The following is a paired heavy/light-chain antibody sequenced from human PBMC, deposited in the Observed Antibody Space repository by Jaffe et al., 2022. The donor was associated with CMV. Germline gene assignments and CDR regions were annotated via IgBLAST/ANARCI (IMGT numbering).Heavy chain of an antibody. J-gene: IGHJ4*02. CDR1: GYTFIYYG. D-gene: IGHD1-26*01. CDR3: ARTIVGSYEDYFDY. V-gene: IGHV1-18*01. Sequence: QVHLVQSGAEVKKPGASVTVSCRASGYTFIYYGLSWVRQAPGQGLEWMGWISADNSKTDYAQKFQGRVTMTTETSTTTAYMELRSLRSDDTAVYYCARTIVGSYEDYFDYWGQGTPVTVSS. CDR2: ISADNSKT.
Light chain of an antibody. CDR2: VAS. CDR1: QSINTY. CDR3: QQSYGTPRT. Sequence: DIQVTQSPSSLSASVGDRVTITCRASQSINTYLNWYQHKAGKAPKLLIYVASTLQSGVPSRFSGSGSGTVFTLNISSLQPEDFATYYCQQSYGTPRTFGQGTEL. J-gene: IGKJ2*01. V-gene: IGKV1-39*01.